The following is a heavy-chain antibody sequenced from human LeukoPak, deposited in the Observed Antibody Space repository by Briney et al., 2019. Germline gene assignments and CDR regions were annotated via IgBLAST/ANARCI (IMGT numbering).Heavy chain of an antibody. Sequence: SQTLSLTCAISGDSVTSNSAAWNWIRQSPSRGLEWLGRTYYRSKWYNEYALSVKSRISFNSDTSKNQLSLQLNSVTPEDTALYYCAREYNSGWDYWGQGILVTVSS. CDR3: AREYNSGWDY. V-gene: IGHV6-1*01. D-gene: IGHD6-19*01. CDR1: GDSVTSNSAA. J-gene: IGHJ4*02. CDR2: TYYRSKWYN.